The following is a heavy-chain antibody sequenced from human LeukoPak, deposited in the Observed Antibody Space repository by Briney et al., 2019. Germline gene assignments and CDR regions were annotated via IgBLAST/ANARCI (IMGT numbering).Heavy chain of an antibody. CDR3: AKDRQGFGFGEQLDYYYMDV. V-gene: IGHV3-23*01. Sequence: GGSLRLSCVASEFTFSGYAMSWVRQVPGKGLEWVSVISGSGGSTYYADSVKGRFTISRDNSKNTLYLQINSLRAEDTAVYYCAKDRQGFGFGEQLDYYYMDVRGKGTTVTVSS. D-gene: IGHD3-10*01. J-gene: IGHJ6*03. CDR1: EFTFSGYA. CDR2: ISGSGGST.